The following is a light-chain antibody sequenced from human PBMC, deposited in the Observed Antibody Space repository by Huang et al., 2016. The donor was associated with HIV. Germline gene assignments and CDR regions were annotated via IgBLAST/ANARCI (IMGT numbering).Light chain of an antibody. CDR3: QQSLISPPA. CDR2: GAS. Sequence: DVQMTQSPSSLSASVGDRVTMTCRTSQNINSYLNWYHQKPGKAPKVLGYGASNLQGGVPSRFSGSGSGTDFSLTITSLQPEDFGTYYCQQSLISPPAFGPGTRVDFK. V-gene: IGKV1-39*01. CDR1: QNINSY. J-gene: IGKJ3*01.